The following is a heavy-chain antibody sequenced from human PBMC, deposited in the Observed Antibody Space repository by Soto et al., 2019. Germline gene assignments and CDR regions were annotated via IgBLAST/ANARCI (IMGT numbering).Heavy chain of an antibody. CDR2: IYPGDSDT. CDR1: GYSFTSYW. Sequence: RGESLKISCKGSGYSFTSYWIGWVRQMPGKGLEWMGIIYPGDSDTRYSPSFQGQVTISADKSISTAYLQWSSLKASDTAMYYCARLARTVLGTITLSPSGYFDYRGQGTLVTVSS. D-gene: IGHD1-7*01. J-gene: IGHJ4*02. V-gene: IGHV5-51*01. CDR3: ARLARTVLGTITLSPSGYFDY.